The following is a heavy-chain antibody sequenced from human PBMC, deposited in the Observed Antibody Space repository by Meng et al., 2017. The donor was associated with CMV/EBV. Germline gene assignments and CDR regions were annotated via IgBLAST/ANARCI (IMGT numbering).Heavy chain of an antibody. V-gene: IGHV3-30-3*01. Sequence: GESLKISCAASGFTFSSYAMHWVRQAPGKGLEWVAVISYDGSNKYYADSVKGRFTISRDNSKNTLYLQMNSLRAEDTAVYYCARKNLEWLDAFDIWGQGAMVTVS. J-gene: IGHJ3*02. CDR2: ISYDGSNK. CDR1: GFTFSSYA. CDR3: ARKNLEWLDAFDI. D-gene: IGHD3-3*01.